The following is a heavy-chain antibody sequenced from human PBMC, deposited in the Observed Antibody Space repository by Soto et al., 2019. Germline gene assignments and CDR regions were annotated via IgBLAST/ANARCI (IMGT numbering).Heavy chain of an antibody. D-gene: IGHD2-8*01. Sequence: PSETLSLTCTVSGGSISSISYYWGWIRQPPGKGLEWIGSIYYSGSTYYNPSLKSRVTISVDTSKNQFSLKLSSVTAADTAVYYCARQRDIVLMVYAIGFFDYWGQGTLVTVSS. CDR1: GGSISSISYY. J-gene: IGHJ4*02. CDR2: IYYSGST. CDR3: ARQRDIVLMVYAIGFFDY. V-gene: IGHV4-39*01.